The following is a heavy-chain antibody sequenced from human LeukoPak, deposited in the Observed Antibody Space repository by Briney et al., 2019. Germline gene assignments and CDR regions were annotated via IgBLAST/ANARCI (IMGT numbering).Heavy chain of an antibody. V-gene: IGHV3-30*04. Sequence: AGGSLRLSCAASGFTYSSYAMYWIRQAPGKGLDWVAVISYDGINKYYADSVKGRFTISRDNSNNTLYLQMNSLRAEDTAVYYCAKVRGELFRAQYYFDYWGQGTLVTVSS. J-gene: IGHJ4*02. CDR1: GFTYSSYA. CDR3: AKVRGELFRAQYYFDY. D-gene: IGHD3-10*01. CDR2: ISYDGINK.